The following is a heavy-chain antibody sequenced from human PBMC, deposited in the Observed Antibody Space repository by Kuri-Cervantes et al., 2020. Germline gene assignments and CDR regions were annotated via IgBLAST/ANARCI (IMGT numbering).Heavy chain of an antibody. J-gene: IGHJ4*02. CDR3: ARRPMVRGPLGY. D-gene: IGHD3-10*01. Sequence: ASVKVSCKAFGYTLTGYYLHWVRQAPGLGLEWMGWINPNSGGTNYAQKFQGRVTMTRDTSISTAYMELSRLRSDDTAVYYCARRPMVRGPLGYWGQGTLVTVSS. CDR1: GYTLTGYY. V-gene: IGHV1-2*02. CDR2: INPNSGGT.